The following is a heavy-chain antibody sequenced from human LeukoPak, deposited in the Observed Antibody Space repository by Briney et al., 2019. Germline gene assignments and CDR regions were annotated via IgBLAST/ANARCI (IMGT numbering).Heavy chain of an antibody. CDR3: VRDETGGEVYKY. D-gene: IGHD2-21*01. J-gene: IGHJ4*02. V-gene: IGHV3-21*06. Sequence: GGSLRLSCLTPGFKFSSYSMDWVRQAPGKGLEWVSSISPSGNYMHFADSVKGRFTVSRDNAHSTLYLQMSSLQVQDTALYYCVRDETGGEVYKYRGQGTLITVSS. CDR2: ISPSGNYM. CDR1: GFKFSSYS.